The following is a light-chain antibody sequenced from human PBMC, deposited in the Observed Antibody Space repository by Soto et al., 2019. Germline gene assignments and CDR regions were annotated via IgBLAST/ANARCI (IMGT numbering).Light chain of an antibody. CDR1: QSISGW. V-gene: IGKV1-5*01. CDR3: QNYNSYSWK. Sequence: DIQMTQSPSTLSASVGDRVTITCRASQSISGWLAWSQQKPGKAPELLIYDASNLHSGVPSRFSGRGSGTEFTLTISSLQPDDFATYYCQNYNSYSWKCGQGNKGAIK. CDR2: DAS. J-gene: IGKJ1*01.